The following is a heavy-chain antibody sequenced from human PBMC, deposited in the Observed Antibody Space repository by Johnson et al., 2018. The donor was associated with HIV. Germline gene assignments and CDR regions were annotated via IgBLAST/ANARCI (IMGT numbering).Heavy chain of an antibody. CDR2: IGTAGDT. J-gene: IGHJ3*02. CDR3: ARGGRGHDAFDI. CDR1: GFTFSSYD. V-gene: IGHV3-13*01. Sequence: VQLVESGGGLVQPGGSLRLSCAASGFTFSSYDMHWVRQATGKGLEWVSAIGTAGDTYYPGSMKGRFTISRENAKNSLYLQMNSLRAGDTAVYYCARGGRGHDAFDIWGQGTMVTVSS.